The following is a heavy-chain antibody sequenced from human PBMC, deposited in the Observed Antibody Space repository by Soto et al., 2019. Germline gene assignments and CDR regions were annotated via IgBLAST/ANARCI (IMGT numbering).Heavy chain of an antibody. V-gene: IGHV3-48*02. CDR1: GFTFSSYS. J-gene: IGHJ4*02. CDR3: ARDRSVVLLWFGEPSPTNAAHYFDY. D-gene: IGHD3-10*01. Sequence: GGSLRLSCAASGFTFSSYSMNWVRQAPGKGLEWVSYISSSSSTIYYADSVKGRFTISRNNAKNSLFLQMNSLRDEDTAVYYCARDRSVVLLWFGEPSPTNAAHYFDYWGQGTLVTVSS. CDR2: ISSSSSTI.